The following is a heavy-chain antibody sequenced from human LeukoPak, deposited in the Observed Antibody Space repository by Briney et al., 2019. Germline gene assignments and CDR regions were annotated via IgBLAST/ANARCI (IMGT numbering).Heavy chain of an antibody. CDR3: ARDRWGPFDY. V-gene: IGHV7-4-1*02. CDR1: GYSFNSQG. D-gene: IGHD4-23*01. CDR2: INTNTGNP. J-gene: IGHJ4*02. Sequence: ASVKVSCKASGYSFNSQGMNWVRQAPGQGLEWMGWINTNTGNPTYAQGFTGRFVFSLDTSVSTAYLQISSLKAEDTAVYYRARDRWGPFDYWGQGTLVTVSS.